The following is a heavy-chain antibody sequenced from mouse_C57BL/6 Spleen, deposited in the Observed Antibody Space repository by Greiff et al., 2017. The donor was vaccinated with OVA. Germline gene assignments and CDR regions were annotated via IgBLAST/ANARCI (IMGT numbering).Heavy chain of an antibody. CDR2: IDPSDSET. CDR3: AKSRAGGNYNY. V-gene: IGHV1-52*01. J-gene: IGHJ2*01. CDR1: GYTFTSYW. Sequence: VKLQQPGAELVRPGSSVKLSCKASGYTFTSYWMHWVKQRPIQGLEWIGNIDPSDSETHYNQKFKDKATLTVDKSSSTAYMQLSSLTSEDSAVYYCAKSRAGGNYNYWGQGTTLTVSS. D-gene: IGHD2-1*01.